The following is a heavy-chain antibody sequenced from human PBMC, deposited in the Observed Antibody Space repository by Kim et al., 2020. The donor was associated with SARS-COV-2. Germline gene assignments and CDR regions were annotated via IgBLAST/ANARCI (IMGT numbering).Heavy chain of an antibody. CDR2: MYYSGSS. Sequence: SETLSLTCTVSGGSISTSGSYWSWIRQHPEKGLEWIGYMYYSGSSYYNPSLESRASMSVDTSKNQFTLNPNSVTATDTAVYFCARSDSHGSGSLPFDAFDIWGQGAMVTVSS. J-gene: IGHJ3*02. V-gene: IGHV4-31*03. CDR3: ARSDSHGSGSLPFDAFDI. D-gene: IGHD3-10*01. CDR1: GGSISTSGSY.